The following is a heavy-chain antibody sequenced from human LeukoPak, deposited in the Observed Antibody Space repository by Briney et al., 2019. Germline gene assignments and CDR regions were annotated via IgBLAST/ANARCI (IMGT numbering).Heavy chain of an antibody. D-gene: IGHD5-24*01. CDR1: GFTFDDYA. V-gene: IGHV3-9*01. CDR3: AKDRDGYGQFDY. CDR2: ISWNSGSI. J-gene: IGHJ4*02. Sequence: PGGSLRLSCAASGFTFDDYAMHWVRQAPGKGLEWVSGISWNSGSIGYADSVKGRFTISRDNAKNSLHLQMNSLRAEDTALYYCAKDRDGYGQFDYWGQGTLVTVSS.